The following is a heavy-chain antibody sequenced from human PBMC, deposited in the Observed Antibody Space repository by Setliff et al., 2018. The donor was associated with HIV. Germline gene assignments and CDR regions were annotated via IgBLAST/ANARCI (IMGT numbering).Heavy chain of an antibody. J-gene: IGHJ4*02. Sequence: SETLSLTCIVSGGSISSYYWSWIRQPPGKGLEWIGYIYYSGSTNYNPSLKDRVTISIDTSKKKFSLNLSSVPAADTAVYYCARGIAAAGGYFDYWGPGTLVTVSS. D-gene: IGHD6-13*01. CDR3: ARGIAAAGGYFDY. CDR2: IYYSGST. V-gene: IGHV4-59*01. CDR1: GGSISSYY.